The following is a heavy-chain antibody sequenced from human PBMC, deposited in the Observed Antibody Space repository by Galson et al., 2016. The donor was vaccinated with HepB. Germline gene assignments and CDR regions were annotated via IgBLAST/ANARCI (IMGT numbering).Heavy chain of an antibody. V-gene: IGHV3-9*01. CDR1: GFAFEEYA. CDR3: ARYRSMDV. Sequence: SLRLSCAASGFAFEEYAMHWVRQVPGEGLEWVSGISWNSDSRGYADSVKGRFTISRDNAKNSLFLQMSSLRADDTAVYYCARYRSMDVWGQGPTVTVSS. J-gene: IGHJ6*02. CDR2: ISWNSDSR.